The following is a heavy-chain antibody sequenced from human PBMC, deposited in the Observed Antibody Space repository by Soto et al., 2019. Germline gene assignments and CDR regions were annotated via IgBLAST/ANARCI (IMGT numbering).Heavy chain of an antibody. D-gene: IGHD3-3*01. CDR3: ASSGPNREHTEWVDLWDS. CDR2: ITYDDSSN. V-gene: IGHV3-30-3*01. J-gene: IGHJ5*01. Sequence: QVQLVESGGGVVQPGRSLRLSGAASGFTFSTYAMHWVRQAPGKGLEWVSDITYDDSSNHYGDSVKGRCTISRDNSQHTLFLQVNSLSPEATAVSYCASSGPNREHTEWVDLWDSWGQGTLVTVSS. CDR1: GFTFSTYA.